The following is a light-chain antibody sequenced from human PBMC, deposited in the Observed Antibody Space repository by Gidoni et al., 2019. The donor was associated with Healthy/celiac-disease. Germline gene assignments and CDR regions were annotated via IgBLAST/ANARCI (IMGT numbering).Light chain of an antibody. CDR3: AAWDDSLRGV. CDR1: SANTGSNY. J-gene: IGLJ3*02. V-gene: IGLV1-47*01. CDR2: RNN. Sequence: QSVLTHPPSASGTPGQRVTISCSGSSANTGSNYVYWYQQLPGTAPKLLIYRNNQRPSGVPDRFSGSKSGTSASLAISGLRSEDEADYYCAAWDDSLRGVFGGGTKLTVL.